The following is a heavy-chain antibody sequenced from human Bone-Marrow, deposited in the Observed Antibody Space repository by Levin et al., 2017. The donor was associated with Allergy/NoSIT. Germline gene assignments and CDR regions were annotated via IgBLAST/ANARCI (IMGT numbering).Heavy chain of an antibody. Sequence: GASVKVSCKASGYTFTGYYMHWVRQAPGQGLEWMGRINPNSGGTNYAQKFQGRVTMTRDTSISTAYMELSRLRSDDTAVYYCARVSAWDHTGYYYYYGMDVWGQGTTVTVSS. CDR1: GYTFTGYY. CDR2: INPNSGGT. CDR3: ARVSAWDHTGYYYYYGMDV. D-gene: IGHD1-26*01. J-gene: IGHJ6*02. V-gene: IGHV1-2*06.